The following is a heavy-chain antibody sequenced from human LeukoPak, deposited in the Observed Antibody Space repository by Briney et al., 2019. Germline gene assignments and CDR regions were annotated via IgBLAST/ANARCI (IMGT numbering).Heavy chain of an antibody. CDR1: GFTFSSYA. J-gene: IGHJ4*02. V-gene: IGHV3-9*01. CDR3: ATRYASGPIADY. Sequence: GGSLRLSCAASGFTFSSYAMHWVRQVPGKGLEWVSGITWNGGTIDYADSVKGRFTISRDNAKNSLYLQMNSLRAEDTALYYCATRYASGPIADYWGQGTLVTVSS. D-gene: IGHD3-10*01. CDR2: ITWNGGTI.